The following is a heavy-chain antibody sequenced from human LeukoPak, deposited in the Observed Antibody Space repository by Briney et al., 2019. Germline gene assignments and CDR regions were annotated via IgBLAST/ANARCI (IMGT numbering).Heavy chain of an antibody. D-gene: IGHD3-10*01. CDR1: GFTFSSYA. J-gene: IGHJ6*03. CDR3: ARDPMVRGISTAYFYYYMDV. Sequence: GGSLRLSCAASGFTFSSYAMHWVRQAPGKGLEWVAVISYDGSNKYYADSVKGRFTISRDNAKNSLFLQMNSLRAEDTAVYYCARDPMVRGISTAYFYYYMDVWGKGTTVTVSS. CDR2: ISYDGSNK. V-gene: IGHV3-30-3*01.